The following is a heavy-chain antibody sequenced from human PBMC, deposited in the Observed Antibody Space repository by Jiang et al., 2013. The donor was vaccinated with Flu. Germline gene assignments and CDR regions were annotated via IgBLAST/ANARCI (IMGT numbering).Heavy chain of an antibody. CDR1: GGSISSSSYY. V-gene: IGHV4-39*01. CDR2: IYYSGST. Sequence: GSGLVKPSETLSLTCTVSGGSISSSSYYWGWIRQPPGKGLEWIGSIYYSGSTYYNPSLKSRVTISVDTSKNQFSLKLSSVTAADTAVYYCARQTWELVLAYFDYWGQGTLVTVSS. CDR3: ARQTWELVLAYFDY. D-gene: IGHD1-26*01. J-gene: IGHJ4*02.